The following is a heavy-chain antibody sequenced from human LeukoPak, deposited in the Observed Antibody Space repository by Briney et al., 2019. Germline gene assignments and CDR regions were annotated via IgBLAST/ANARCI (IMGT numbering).Heavy chain of an antibody. Sequence: PGGSLRLSCAASAFTFSSYGMHWVRQAPGKGLEWVAYIQYDRTNEQYAHSVKGRFRISRDNSNKILYLQMNSLRTEDTAVYYCAKDRCSNGIGCYYYYMEVWGKGTTVTISS. CDR1: AFTFSSYG. D-gene: IGHD2-8*01. CDR3: AKDRCSNGIGCYYYYMEV. J-gene: IGHJ6*03. V-gene: IGHV3-30*02. CDR2: IQYDRTNE.